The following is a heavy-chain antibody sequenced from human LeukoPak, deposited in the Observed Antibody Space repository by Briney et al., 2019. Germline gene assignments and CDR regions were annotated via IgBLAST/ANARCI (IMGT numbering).Heavy chain of an antibody. CDR1: GFTFSSYG. CDR2: ISYDGSNQ. V-gene: IGHV3-30*03. J-gene: IGHJ4*02. CDR3: ASGGDY. Sequence: GGSLRLSCAAPGFTFSSYGMHWVRQAPGKGLEWVAVISYDGSNQYYADSVKGRFTISRDNSKNTLYLQMNSLRAEDTAVYYCASGGDYWGQGTLVTVSS. D-gene: IGHD3-16*01.